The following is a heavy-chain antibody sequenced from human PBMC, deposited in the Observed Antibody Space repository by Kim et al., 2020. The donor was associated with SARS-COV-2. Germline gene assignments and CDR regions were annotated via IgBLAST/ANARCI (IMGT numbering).Heavy chain of an antibody. CDR3: ARITMVRGVIITDYYYGMDV. V-gene: IGHV6-1*01. CDR1: GDSVSSNSAA. CDR2: TYYRSKWYN. D-gene: IGHD3-10*01. J-gene: IGHJ6*02. Sequence: SQTLSLTCAISGDSVSSNSAAWNWIRQSPSRGLEWLGRTYYRSKWYNDYAVSVKSRITINPDTSKNQFSLQLNSVTPEDTAVYYCARITMVRGVIITDYYYGMDVWGQGATVTVSS.